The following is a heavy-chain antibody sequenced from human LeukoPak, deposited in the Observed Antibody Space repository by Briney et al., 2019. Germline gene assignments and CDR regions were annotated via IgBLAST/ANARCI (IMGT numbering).Heavy chain of an antibody. CDR2: IRGSGSDM. Sequence: PGGSLRLSCAASGFTFSGFSLNWVRQAPGKGLEWISNIRGSGSDMHYAASVKGRFTIPRDSATNSLYLQMNNLKVDDTAVYFCVRDLNWAFDSWGQGTLVTVSS. V-gene: IGHV3-48*01. J-gene: IGHJ4*02. CDR1: GFTFSGFS. D-gene: IGHD3/OR15-3a*01. CDR3: VRDLNWAFDS.